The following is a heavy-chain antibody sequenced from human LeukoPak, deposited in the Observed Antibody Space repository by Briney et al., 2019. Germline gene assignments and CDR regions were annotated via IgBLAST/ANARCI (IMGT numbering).Heavy chain of an antibody. CDR3: VKDYCSGGSCYSY. CDR1: GFTFSSFE. D-gene: IGHD2-15*01. V-gene: IGHV3-64D*06. CDR2: ISSSGDTL. Sequence: GSLRLSCAASGFTFSSFEMHWVRQAPGKGLEWVSYISSSGDTLYYANSMKGRFTISRDNSKNTLYLQMSSLRAEDTAVYYCVKDYCSGGSCYSYWGQGTLVTVSS. J-gene: IGHJ4*02.